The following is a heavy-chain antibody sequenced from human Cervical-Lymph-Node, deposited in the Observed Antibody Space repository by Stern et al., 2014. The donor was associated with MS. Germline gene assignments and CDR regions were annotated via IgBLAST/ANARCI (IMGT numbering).Heavy chain of an antibody. V-gene: IGHV3-21*01. J-gene: IGHJ4*02. Sequence: EVQLVESGGGLVKPGGSLKLSCAVSGFTFSSYSMNWVRQAPGKGLEWVSSIISIRIDIYYADSVKVRFTISRDNAKNSLSLQMNSLRAEDTAVYYCARDYDGNYLTYFEYWGQGTLVTVSS. CDR2: IISIRIDI. D-gene: IGHD2/OR15-2a*01. CDR1: GFTFSSYS. CDR3: ARDYDGNYLTYFEY.